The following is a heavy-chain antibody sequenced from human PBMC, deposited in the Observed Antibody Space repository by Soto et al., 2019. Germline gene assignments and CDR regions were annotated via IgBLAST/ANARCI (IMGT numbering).Heavy chain of an antibody. CDR3: ARDSRDGYNALFDC. CDR1: GYTFTGYY. Sequence: ASVKVSCKASGYTFTGYYMHWVRQAPGQGLEWMGWINPNSGGTNYAQKFQGWVTMTRDTSISTAYMELSRLRSDDTAVYYCARDSRDGYNALFDCWGQGTLVTVSS. V-gene: IGHV1-2*04. D-gene: IGHD5-12*01. CDR2: INPNSGGT. J-gene: IGHJ4*02.